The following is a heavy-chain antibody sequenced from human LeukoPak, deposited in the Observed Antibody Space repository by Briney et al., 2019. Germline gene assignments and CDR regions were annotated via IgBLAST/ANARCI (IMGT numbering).Heavy chain of an antibody. J-gene: IGHJ4*02. CDR1: GDSITVSSYY. CDR2: MCYSCST. Sequence: SVTLSLTCTVSGDSITVSSYYWGWIRQPPGKGLEWIGSMCYSCSTYSNPALTSRVTITLDTSKNQFSLKLSSVTAADTAVYYCARNYYDNTGYYYFDHWGQGTLVTVSS. V-gene: IGHV4-39*01. D-gene: IGHD3-22*01. CDR3: ARNYYDNTGYYYFDH.